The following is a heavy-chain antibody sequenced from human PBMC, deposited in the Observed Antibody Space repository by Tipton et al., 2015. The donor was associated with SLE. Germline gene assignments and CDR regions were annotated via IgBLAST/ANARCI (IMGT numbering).Heavy chain of an antibody. CDR1: GDSIISSSYY. CDR2: MYYSGSA. V-gene: IGHV4-39*07. Sequence: LRLSCSVSGDSIISSSYYWGWIRQPPGKGLEWIGSMYYSGSAYYNPSLKSRVTISVDTSKNQFSLMLRSVTAADTAVYYCARDGPYYDFWSGMGTFDIWGQGTMVTVSS. D-gene: IGHD3-3*01. J-gene: IGHJ3*02. CDR3: ARDGPYYDFWSGMGTFDI.